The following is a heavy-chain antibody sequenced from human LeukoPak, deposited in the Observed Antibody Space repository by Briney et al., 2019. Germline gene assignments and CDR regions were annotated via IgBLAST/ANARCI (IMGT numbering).Heavy chain of an antibody. CDR1: GGSVSDYY. CDR2: IYHTGST. CDR3: ARSDGYGLVGI. J-gene: IGHJ3*02. Sequence: ASETLSLTCTISGGSVSDYYWSWIRQSPGKGLEWIGYIYHTGSTSYSPSLKSRVIIIIDTPKNHFSLTLSSVTAADTAVYYCARSDGYGLVGIWGQGTMVTVSS. V-gene: IGHV4-59*02. D-gene: IGHD3-10*01.